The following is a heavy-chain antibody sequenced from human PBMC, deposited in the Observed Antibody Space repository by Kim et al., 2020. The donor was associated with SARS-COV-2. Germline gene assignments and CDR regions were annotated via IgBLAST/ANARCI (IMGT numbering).Heavy chain of an antibody. Sequence: GGSLRLSCAASGFTFSSYGMHWVRQAPGKGLEWVAVISYDGSNKYYADSVKGRFTISRDNSKNTLYLQMNSLRAEDTAVYYCAKGWQWLVLSSFDYWGQGTLVTVSS. CDR1: GFTFSSYG. J-gene: IGHJ4*02. V-gene: IGHV3-30*18. D-gene: IGHD6-19*01. CDR3: AKGWQWLVLSSFDY. CDR2: ISYDGSNK.